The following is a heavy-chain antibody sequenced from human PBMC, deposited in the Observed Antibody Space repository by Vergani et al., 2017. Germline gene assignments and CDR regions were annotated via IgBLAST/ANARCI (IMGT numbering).Heavy chain of an antibody. CDR2: ISSSGSTI. Sequence: EVQLVESGGGLVKPGGSLRLSCAASGFTFSSYSMNWVRQAPGKGLEWVSYISSSGSTIYYADSVKGRFTISRANAKNSLYLQMNSLRAEDTAVYYCAEVLGPGEGSSWFLDYWGQGTLVTVSS. CDR3: AEVLGPGEGSSWFLDY. D-gene: IGHD6-13*01. J-gene: IGHJ4*02. V-gene: IGHV3-21*04. CDR1: GFTFSSYS.